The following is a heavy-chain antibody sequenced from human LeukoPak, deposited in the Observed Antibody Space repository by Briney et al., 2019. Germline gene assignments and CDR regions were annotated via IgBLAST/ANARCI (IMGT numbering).Heavy chain of an antibody. CDR2: IYYSGNT. V-gene: IGHV4-59*01. CDR3: AKAAAYSSSWFDY. D-gene: IGHD6-13*01. Sequence: SQTLSLTCTVSGGSMSSYYWSWVRQPPGKGLEWIGYIYYSGNTHYNPSLKSRVTISVDTSKNQFSLTLNSVTAADTAVYYCAKAAAYSSSWFDYWGQGTLLTVYS. J-gene: IGHJ4*02. CDR1: GGSMSSYY.